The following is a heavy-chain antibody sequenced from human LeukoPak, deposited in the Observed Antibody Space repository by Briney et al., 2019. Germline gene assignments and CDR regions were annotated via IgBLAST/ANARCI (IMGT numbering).Heavy chain of an antibody. V-gene: IGHV1-2*02. CDR2: INPNSGGT. J-gene: IGHJ6*02. CDR1: GYTFTGNY. D-gene: IGHD3-9*01. CDR3: ASCYYDILTGYPNTYYYYGMDV. Sequence: ASVKVSCKASGYTFTGNYMHWVRQAPGQGLECMGWINPNSGGTNYAQKFQGRVTMTRDTSISTAYMELSRLRSDDTAVYYCASCYYDILTGYPNTYYYYGMDVWGQGTTVTVSS.